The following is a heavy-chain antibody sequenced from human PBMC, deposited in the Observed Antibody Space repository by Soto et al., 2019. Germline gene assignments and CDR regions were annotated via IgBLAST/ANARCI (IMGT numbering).Heavy chain of an antibody. J-gene: IGHJ4*02. Sequence: GGSLRLSCAASGFTLSSYSMHWVRQAPGKGLEWVGVISYDGNKKYYRDSVKGRFSISRDTSNNTVHLQMNSLRPDDTAVYYCARSVAVAGLDYWGQGSLVTVSS. D-gene: IGHD6-19*01. CDR1: GFTLSSYS. CDR3: ARSVAVAGLDY. V-gene: IGHV3-30-3*01. CDR2: ISYDGNKK.